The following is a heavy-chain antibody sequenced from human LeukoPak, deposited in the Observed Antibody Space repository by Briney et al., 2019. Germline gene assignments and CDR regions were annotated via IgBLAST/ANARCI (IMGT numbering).Heavy chain of an antibody. CDR2: ISGSGGTT. V-gene: IGHV3-23*01. Sequence: GGSLRLSCAASGFTFSSYAMSWVRQAPGKGLEWVSSISGSGGTTFYADSVRGRFTISRDNFKNTLYLQMNSLRAEDTAVYYCAKDPYYDSSGYYSDYWGQGTLVTVSS. D-gene: IGHD3-22*01. CDR3: AKDPYYDSSGYYSDY. J-gene: IGHJ4*02. CDR1: GFTFSSYA.